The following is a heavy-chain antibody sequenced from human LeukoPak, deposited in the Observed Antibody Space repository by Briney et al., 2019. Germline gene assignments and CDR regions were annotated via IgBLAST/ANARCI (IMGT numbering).Heavy chain of an antibody. CDR1: GGSISSYY. J-gene: IGHJ4*02. Sequence: SETLSLTCTVSGGSISSYYWSWNRQPPGRGLEWIGYIYYSGSTNYNPSLKSRVTISVDTSKNQFSLKLSSVTAADTAVYYCARGDYGDYVRYFDYWGQGTLVTVSS. V-gene: IGHV4-59*01. CDR3: ARGDYGDYVRYFDY. D-gene: IGHD4-17*01. CDR2: IYYSGST.